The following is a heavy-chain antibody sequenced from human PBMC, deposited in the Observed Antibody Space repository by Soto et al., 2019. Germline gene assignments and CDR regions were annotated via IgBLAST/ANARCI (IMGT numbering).Heavy chain of an antibody. D-gene: IGHD6-19*01. J-gene: IGHJ4*02. CDR2: ISGSGGST. Sequence: EVQLLESGGGLVQPGGSLRLSCAASGFTFSTYAMSWVRQAPGKGLEWVSAISGSGGSTYYADSVKGRFTISRDNXKXXLYLQMNSLRAEDTAGYYCAKDPRIGIAVAGVFDSWGQGPLVTVSS. CDR1: GFTFSTYA. CDR3: AKDPRIGIAVAGVFDS. V-gene: IGHV3-23*01.